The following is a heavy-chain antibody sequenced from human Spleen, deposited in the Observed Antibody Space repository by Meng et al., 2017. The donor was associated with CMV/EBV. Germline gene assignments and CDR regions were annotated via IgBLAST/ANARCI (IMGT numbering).Heavy chain of an antibody. Sequence: SGTNVSSFGMHWVRQAPGKGLEWVAVIWYDGSNKYYADSVKGRFTISRDNSKNTLYLQMNSLRAEDTAVYYCAKDFWSGPPAWYFDLWGRGTLVTVSS. CDR2: IWYDGSNK. D-gene: IGHD3-3*01. CDR3: AKDFWSGPPAWYFDL. CDR1: GTNVSSFG. J-gene: IGHJ2*01. V-gene: IGHV3-33*06.